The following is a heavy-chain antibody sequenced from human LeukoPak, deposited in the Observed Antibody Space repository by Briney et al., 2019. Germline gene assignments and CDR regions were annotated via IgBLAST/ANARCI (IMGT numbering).Heavy chain of an antibody. J-gene: IGHJ4*02. Sequence: GASVKVSCKASGGTFSSYAISWVRQAPGQGLEWMGGIIPIFGTANYAQKFQGRVTITADKSTSTAYMELSSLRSEDTAVYYCARIGIVGATPGDYWGQGTLVTVSS. D-gene: IGHD1-26*01. V-gene: IGHV1-69*06. CDR3: ARIGIVGATPGDY. CDR2: IIPIFGTA. CDR1: GGTFSSYA.